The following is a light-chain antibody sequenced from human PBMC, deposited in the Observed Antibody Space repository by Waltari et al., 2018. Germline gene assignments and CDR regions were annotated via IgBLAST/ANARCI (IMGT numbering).Light chain of an antibody. CDR2: RND. CDR3: ATWDDSLSGRM. CDR1: SSNIGTTY. V-gene: IGLV1-47*01. Sequence: QSVLTQPPSASGTPGQRVTISCSGGSSNIGTTYVYWYQQLPGTAPKLLIFRNDQRPSGVPARFSGSKSGTSASLAISGLRSEDEADYYCATWDDSLSGRMFGGGTKLTVL. J-gene: IGLJ3*02.